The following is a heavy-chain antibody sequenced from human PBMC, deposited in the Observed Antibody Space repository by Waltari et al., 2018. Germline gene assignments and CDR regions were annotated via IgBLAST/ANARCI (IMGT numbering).Heavy chain of an antibody. CDR3: ARESSATDYYMDV. CDR1: AYSISSTYC. J-gene: IGHJ6*03. CDR2: ICHSGST. D-gene: IGHD5-12*01. V-gene: IGHV4-38-2*02. Sequence: QVQLQESGPGLVKPSEALSLTCAVSAYSISSTYCWGWIRQPPGKGLEWIGSICHSGSTDYPPSLKSRVSISVDTSTNSFSLKLSSATAAATAVYYCARESSATDYYMDVWGKGTTVTVSS.